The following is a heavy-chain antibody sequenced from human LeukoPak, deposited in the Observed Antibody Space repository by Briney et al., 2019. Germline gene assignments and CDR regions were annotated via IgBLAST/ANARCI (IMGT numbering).Heavy chain of an antibody. CDR2: IWYDGSNK. D-gene: IGHD1-26*01. CDR3: ARDLGTDMTWEGVFEY. CDR1: GFTFSSYG. V-gene: IGHV3-33*01. Sequence: GRSLRLSCAASGFTFSSYGMHWVRQAPGKGLEWVAVIWYDGSNKFYADSVKGRFTICRDNSKNTLYLQMNSLRAEDTAVYYCARDLGTDMTWEGVFEYWGQGTLVTVSS. J-gene: IGHJ4*02.